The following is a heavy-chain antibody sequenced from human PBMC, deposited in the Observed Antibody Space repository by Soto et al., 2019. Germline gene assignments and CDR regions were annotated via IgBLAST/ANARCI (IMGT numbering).Heavy chain of an antibody. Sequence: QVQLVESGGGVVQPGTSLRLSCAASGFTFSTYGIHLVRQAPGKGLEWVALISYDGGSKYYGDSVKGRFIISRDNSHNTVSLQMNSLRADDTAVYFCAKEQLAMTVVVADYFDSWGQGTLVTVSS. D-gene: IGHD3-22*01. CDR2: ISYDGGSK. V-gene: IGHV3-30*18. CDR1: GFTFSTYG. J-gene: IGHJ4*02. CDR3: AKEQLAMTVVVADYFDS.